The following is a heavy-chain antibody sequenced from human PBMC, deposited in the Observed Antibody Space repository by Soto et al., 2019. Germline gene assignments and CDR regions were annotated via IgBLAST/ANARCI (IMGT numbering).Heavy chain of an antibody. D-gene: IGHD5-12*01. CDR1: GDSVSSNSAA. V-gene: IGHV6-1*01. Sequence: SQTLSLTCAISGDSVSSNSAAWNWIRQSPSRGLEWLGRTYYRSKWYNDYAVSVKSRITINPDTSKNQFSLQLNSVTPEDTAVYYCASSGGYIPTTSFDYWGQGTLVTDSS. CDR3: ASSGGYIPTTSFDY. CDR2: TYYRSKWYN. J-gene: IGHJ4*02.